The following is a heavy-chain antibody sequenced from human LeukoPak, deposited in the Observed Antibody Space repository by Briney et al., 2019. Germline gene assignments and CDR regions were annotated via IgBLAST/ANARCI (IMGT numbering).Heavy chain of an antibody. CDR3: ARHRIAAAGTSGCPRWSECTVRFDP. J-gene: IGHJ5*02. D-gene: IGHD6-13*01. CDR2: IYYTGST. V-gene: IGHV4-39*01. Sequence: PSETLSLSCTVSGGSISSSSYYWGWIRQPPGKGLEWIGTIYYTGSTYYNPSLKSRVTISVDTSKNQFSLKLSSVSAADTAVYYCARHRIAAAGTSGCPRWSECTVRFDPWGQGTLVTVSS. CDR1: GGSISSSSYY.